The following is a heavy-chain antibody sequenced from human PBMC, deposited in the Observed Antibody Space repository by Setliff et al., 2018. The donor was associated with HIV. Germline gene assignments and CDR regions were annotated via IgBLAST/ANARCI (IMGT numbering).Heavy chain of an antibody. Sequence: PSETLSLTCDVSGGPISSGSYFWGWIRQAPGKGLEWIASFHYSWSTSYNPSLRSRATISVDTSKNQFSLKLTSVTAADTAVYYCARPLTTSYNFWGAAFAIWGQGTMVTVSS. V-gene: IGHV4-39*01. CDR3: ARPLTTSYNFWGAAFAI. CDR1: GGPISSGSYF. D-gene: IGHD3-3*01. J-gene: IGHJ3*02. CDR2: FHYSWST.